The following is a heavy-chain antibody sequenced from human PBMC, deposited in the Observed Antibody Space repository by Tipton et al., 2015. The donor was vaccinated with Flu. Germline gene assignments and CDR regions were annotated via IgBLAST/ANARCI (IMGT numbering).Heavy chain of an antibody. V-gene: IGHV3-23*01. CDR1: GLTFSTYA. CDR3: ASYIWGSYRSMFDY. CDR2: ISGSGLTT. J-gene: IGHJ4*02. Sequence: GSLRLSCAASGLTFSTYAMGWVRQAPGKGLEWVSGISGSGLTTYYADSVKGRFTISRDNSKNTLSLQMNSLRAEDTAVYYCASYIWGSYRSMFDYWGQGTLVTVSS. D-gene: IGHD3-16*02.